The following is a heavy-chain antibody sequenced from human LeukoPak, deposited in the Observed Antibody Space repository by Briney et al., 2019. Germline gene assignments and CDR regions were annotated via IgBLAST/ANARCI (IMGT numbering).Heavy chain of an antibody. CDR1: GFTFSRHG. D-gene: IGHD5-12*01. J-gene: IGHJ4*02. CDR2: ISPSGDIK. V-gene: IGHV3-23*01. Sequence: GGSLRLSCVASGFTFSRHGMNWVRQAPGKGLEWVSGISPSGDIKYYVDSVKGRFTVSRDNSKNTLYLQMNSLRAEDTAVYYCAKDGSGYRFDYWGQGTLVTVSS. CDR3: AKDGSGYRFDY.